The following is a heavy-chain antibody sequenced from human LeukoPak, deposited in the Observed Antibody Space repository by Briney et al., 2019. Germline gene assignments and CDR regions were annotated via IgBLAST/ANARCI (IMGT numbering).Heavy chain of an antibody. CDR2: IIPIFGTA. Sequence: SVKVSCKASGGTFSSYAISWVRQAPGQGLEWMGGIIPIFGTANYAQKFQGRVTITADESTSTAYMELSSLRSEDTAVYYCARDRRRFYGDYLGLDVWGQGTTVTVSS. D-gene: IGHD4-17*01. J-gene: IGHJ6*02. CDR1: GGTFSSYA. CDR3: ARDRRRFYGDYLGLDV. V-gene: IGHV1-69*13.